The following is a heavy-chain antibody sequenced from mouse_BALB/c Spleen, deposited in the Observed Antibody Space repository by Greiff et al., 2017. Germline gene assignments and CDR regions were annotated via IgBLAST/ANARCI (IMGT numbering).Heavy chain of an antibody. D-gene: IGHD4-1*01. J-gene: IGHJ4*01. CDR2: ISSGGSYT. Sequence: EVKLVESGGGLVKPGGSLKLSCAASGFTFSSYAMSWVRQSPEKRLEWVAEISSGGSYTYYPDTVTGRFTISRDNAKNTLYLEMSSLRSEDTAMYYCARELGRVYAMDYWGQGTSVTVSS. V-gene: IGHV5-9-4*01. CDR3: ARELGRVYAMDY. CDR1: GFTFSSYA.